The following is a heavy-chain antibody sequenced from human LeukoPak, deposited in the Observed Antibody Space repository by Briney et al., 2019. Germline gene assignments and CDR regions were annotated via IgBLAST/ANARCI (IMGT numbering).Heavy chain of an antibody. CDR2: IIPIFGSP. CDR3: ARDVPVEMTVSGYFDF. V-gene: IGHV1-69*06. Sequence: SVKVSCKASGDTFSSYAISWVRQAPGQGLEWMGGIIPIFGSPNYAQRFQGRVTTTADKSTSTAYMELSSLTYEDTAVYYCARDVPVEMTVSGYFDFWGQGTLVTVSS. CDR1: GDTFSSYA. D-gene: IGHD5-24*01. J-gene: IGHJ4*02.